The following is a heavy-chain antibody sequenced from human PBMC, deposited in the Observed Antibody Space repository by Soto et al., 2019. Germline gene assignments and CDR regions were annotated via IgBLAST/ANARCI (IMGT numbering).Heavy chain of an antibody. V-gene: IGHV4-31*03. J-gene: IGHJ4*02. CDR2: IYYSGST. D-gene: IGHD6-6*01. Sequence: KPSETLSLTCTVSGGSISSGGYYWSWIRQHPGKGLEWIGYIYYSGSTYYNPSLKSRVTISVDTSKNQFSLKLSSVTAADTAVYYCARETRGIAARGSLDYWGQGTLVTVSS. CDR3: ARETRGIAARGSLDY. CDR1: GGSISSGGYY.